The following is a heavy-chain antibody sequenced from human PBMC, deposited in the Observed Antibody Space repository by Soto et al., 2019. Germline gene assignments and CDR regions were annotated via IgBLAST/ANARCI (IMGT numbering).Heavy chain of an antibody. Sequence: PSGTLSLTCTVSGGSVSSYYWSWIRQPPGKGLEWIGYIYYSGSTNYNPSLKSRVTISVDTSKNQFSLKLSSVTAADTAVYYCAKDRRAGHPPQGYAFDIWGQGTMVTVSS. D-gene: IGHD6-25*01. CDR2: IYYSGST. CDR1: GGSVSSYY. J-gene: IGHJ3*02. CDR3: AKDRRAGHPPQGYAFDI. V-gene: IGHV4-59*02.